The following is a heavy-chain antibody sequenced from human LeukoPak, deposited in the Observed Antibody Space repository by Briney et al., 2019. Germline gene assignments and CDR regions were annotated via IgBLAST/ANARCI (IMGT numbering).Heavy chain of an antibody. Sequence: ASVKVSCKASGYTFSNYGIIWVRQAPGQRLEWMGRINAYNGNTNYAQNLQGRVTMTTDTSTSTAYMELRSLRSDDTAVYYCARRQGTTLNFDYWGQGTLVTVSS. V-gene: IGHV1-18*01. CDR2: INAYNGNT. J-gene: IGHJ4*02. D-gene: IGHD1-1*01. CDR3: ARRQGTTLNFDY. CDR1: GYTFSNYG.